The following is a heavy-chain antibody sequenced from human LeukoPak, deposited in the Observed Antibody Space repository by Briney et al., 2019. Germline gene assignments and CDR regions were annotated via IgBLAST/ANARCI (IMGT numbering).Heavy chain of an antibody. J-gene: IGHJ5*02. Sequence: GESLKISCKGSGYSFTSYWIGWVRQMPGKGLEWMGIIYPGDSDTRYSPSFQGQVTISADKSISTAYLQWSSLKASDTAMYYCARQLGPRGVTPHKVWFDPWGQGTLVTVSS. CDR2: IYPGDSDT. V-gene: IGHV5-51*01. CDR1: GYSFTSYW. D-gene: IGHD2-21*02. CDR3: ARQLGPRGVTPHKVWFDP.